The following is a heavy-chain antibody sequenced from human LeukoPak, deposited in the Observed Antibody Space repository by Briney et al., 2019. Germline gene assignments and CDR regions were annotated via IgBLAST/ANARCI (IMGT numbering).Heavy chain of an antibody. V-gene: IGHV3-64*01. CDR1: GFTFSSYA. D-gene: IGHD4-17*01. Sequence: PGGSLRLSCAASGFTFSSYAMHWVRQTPGKGLEYVSGINSNGGSTQYAYSVKGRFTISRENSKHTLYLQMGSLRTEDMAVYYCARAPTVTAESAFGYWGQGTLVTVSS. J-gene: IGHJ4*02. CDR2: INSNGGST. CDR3: ARAPTVTAESAFGY.